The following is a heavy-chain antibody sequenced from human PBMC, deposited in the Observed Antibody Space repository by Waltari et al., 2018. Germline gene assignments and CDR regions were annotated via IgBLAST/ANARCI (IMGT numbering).Heavy chain of an antibody. Sequence: QVQLVQSGTEVKKHGASVKVSCQASGYSFTDYHLHWVRQTPGQGLEWLGWINPKNGDTGYAQNFLGRVTMTRDTSINTVYMDLSGLRSDDTAVFYCARDPGPIVGAPDYWGQGTLVTVSS. CDR2: INPKNGDT. CDR1: GYSFTDYH. CDR3: ARDPGPIVGAPDY. J-gene: IGHJ4*02. D-gene: IGHD1-26*01. V-gene: IGHV1-2*02.